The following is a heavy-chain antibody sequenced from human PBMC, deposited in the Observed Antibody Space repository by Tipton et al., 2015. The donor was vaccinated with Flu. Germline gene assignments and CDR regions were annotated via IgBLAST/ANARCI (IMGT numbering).Heavy chain of an antibody. Sequence: SLRLSCAASGFTFSSYGMNWVRQAPGKGLEWVSYISSSGSTIYYADSVKGRFTISRDNAKDSLYLQMNSLRAEDTAVYYCARVLAVAVKEYDYWGQGTLVTVSS. J-gene: IGHJ4*02. V-gene: IGHV3-48*03. D-gene: IGHD6-19*01. CDR1: GFTFSSYG. CDR2: ISSSGSTI. CDR3: ARVLAVAVKEYDY.